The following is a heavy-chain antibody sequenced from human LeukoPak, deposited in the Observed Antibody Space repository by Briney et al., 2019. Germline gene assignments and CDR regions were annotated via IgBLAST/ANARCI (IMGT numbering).Heavy chain of an antibody. D-gene: IGHD6-6*01. CDR1: GFIFSNYC. J-gene: IGHJ6*03. V-gene: IGHV3-33*07. CDR2: IWYDGSNK. Sequence: GALRLSWGGSGFIFSNYCIYWGRQAPGLAPGGGAVIWYDGSNKFYADSVKGRFTISRDNSNNTLYLQMSSLRVEDTAVYYCARGRGSSHYYYYMDVWGKGTTVTVSS. CDR3: ARGRGSSHYYYYMDV.